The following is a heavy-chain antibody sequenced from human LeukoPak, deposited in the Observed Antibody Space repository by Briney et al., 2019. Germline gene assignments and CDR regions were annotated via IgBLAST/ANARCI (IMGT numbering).Heavy chain of an antibody. D-gene: IGHD3-22*01. CDR2: IIPIFGTA. CDR3: AREKAYYYDSSGYYHP. V-gene: IGHV1-69*05. CDR1: GGTFSSYA. J-gene: IGHJ4*02. Sequence: SVKVSCKASGGTFSSYAISWVRQAPGQGLEWMGRIIPIFGTANYAQKFQGRVTITTDESTSTAYMELSSLRSEDTAVYYCAREKAYYYDSSGYYHPWGQGTLVTVSS.